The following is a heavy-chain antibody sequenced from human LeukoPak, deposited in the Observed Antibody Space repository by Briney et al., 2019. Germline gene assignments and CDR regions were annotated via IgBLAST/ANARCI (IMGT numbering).Heavy chain of an antibody. J-gene: IGHJ4*02. CDR3: AKDRWDGYNWSPDY. V-gene: IGHV3-23*01. CDR2: ISGSGGST. D-gene: IGHD5-24*01. Sequence: QTWGSLRLSCAASGFTFSTYAVSWVRQAPGKGLKWVSGISGSGGSTYYADSVKGRFTISRDNSKNTLYLQMNSLRAEDTAVYYCAKDRWDGYNWSPDYWGQGTLVTVSS. CDR1: GFTFSTYA.